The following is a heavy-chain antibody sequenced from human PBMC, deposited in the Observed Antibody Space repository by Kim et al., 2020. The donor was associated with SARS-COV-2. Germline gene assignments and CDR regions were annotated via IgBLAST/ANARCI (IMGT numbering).Heavy chain of an antibody. CDR2: IYYSGST. V-gene: IGHV4-61*01. Sequence: SETLSLTCTVSGGSVSSGSYYWSWIREPPGKGLEWIGYIYYSGSTNYNPSLKSRVTISVDTSKNQFSLKLSSVTAADTAVYYCARDHPARPGAYWGQGTL. D-gene: IGHD6-6*01. CDR3: ARDHPARPGAY. CDR1: GGSVSSGSYY. J-gene: IGHJ4*02.